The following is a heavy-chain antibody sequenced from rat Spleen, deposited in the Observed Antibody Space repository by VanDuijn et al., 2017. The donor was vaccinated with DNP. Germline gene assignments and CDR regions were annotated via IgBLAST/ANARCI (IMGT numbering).Heavy chain of an antibody. CDR1: GFSLTSYG. V-gene: IGHV2S12*01. CDR3: TRETAF. D-gene: IGHD4-2*01. Sequence: QVQLKESGPGLVQPSQTLSLTCTVSGFSLTSYGVSWVRQPPGKGLEWIAAISSGGSTYYNSALKSRLSISRDTSKSQVFLKMNSLQTEDTAIYFCTRETAFWGPGTMVTVSS. CDR2: ISSGGST. J-gene: IGHJ1*01.